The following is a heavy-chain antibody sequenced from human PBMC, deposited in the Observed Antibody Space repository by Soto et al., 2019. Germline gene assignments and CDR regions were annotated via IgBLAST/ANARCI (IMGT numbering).Heavy chain of an antibody. CDR3: ASNYYDSSGYGY. D-gene: IGHD3-22*01. V-gene: IGHV1-2*02. Sequence: GASVKVSCKASGYTFTGYYMHWVRQAPGEGLEWMGWINPNSGGTDYAQKFQGRVTMTRDTSISTAYMELSRLRSDDTAVYYCASNYYDSSGYGYWGQGTLVTVSS. J-gene: IGHJ4*02. CDR1: GYTFTGYY. CDR2: INPNSGGT.